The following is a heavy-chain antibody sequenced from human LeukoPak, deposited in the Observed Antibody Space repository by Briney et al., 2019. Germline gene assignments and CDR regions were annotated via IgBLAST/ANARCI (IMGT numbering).Heavy chain of an antibody. Sequence: SETLSLTCAVSGGSISSDGYSWSWIRQPPGKGLEWIGYIYHSGSTYYNPSLKSRVTMSVDKSKNQFSLKLSSVTAADTAVYYCASQEAYCSSTSCYGGWFDPWGQGTLVTVSS. CDR2: IYHSGST. V-gene: IGHV4-30-2*02. D-gene: IGHD2-2*01. J-gene: IGHJ5*02. CDR1: GGSISSDGYS. CDR3: ASQEAYCSSTSCYGGWFDP.